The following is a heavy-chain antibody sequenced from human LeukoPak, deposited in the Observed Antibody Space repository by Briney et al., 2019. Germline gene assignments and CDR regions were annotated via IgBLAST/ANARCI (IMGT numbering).Heavy chain of an antibody. J-gene: IGHJ5*02. CDR2: IYYSGST. CDR1: GGSISSYC. D-gene: IGHD2-15*01. CDR3: ARSSVGRFDP. Sequence: SETLSLTCTVSGGSISSYCWSWIRKPPGKGLEWIGYIYYSGSTNYNPYLKSRVPITIDAAKNQFSLKLRSVTAADTDVYYCARSSVGRFDPWGQGTLVTVSS. V-gene: IGHV4-59*01.